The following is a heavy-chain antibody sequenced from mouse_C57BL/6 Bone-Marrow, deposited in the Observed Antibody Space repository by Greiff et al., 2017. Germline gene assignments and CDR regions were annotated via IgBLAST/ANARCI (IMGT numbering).Heavy chain of an antibody. J-gene: IGHJ2*01. Sequence: VHLVESGPGLVQPSQSLSITCTVSGFSLTSYGVHWVRQPPGKGLEWLGVIWSGGSTDYNAAFISRLSISKDNSKSQVFFKMNSLQADDTAIYYCATTSLYYYGSSSYYFDYWGQGTTLTVSS. V-gene: IGHV2-4*01. CDR1: GFSLTSYG. CDR3: ATTSLYYYGSSSYYFDY. CDR2: IWSGGST. D-gene: IGHD1-1*01.